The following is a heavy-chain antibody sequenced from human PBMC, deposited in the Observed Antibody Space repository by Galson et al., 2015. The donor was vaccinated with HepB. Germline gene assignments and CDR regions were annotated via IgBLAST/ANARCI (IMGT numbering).Heavy chain of an antibody. J-gene: IGHJ4*02. V-gene: IGHV7-4-1*02. CDR3: GRAYGWGDYYYFDY. Sequence: SVKVSCKASGYTFTSYAVTWVRQAPGQGLEWMGWISTNTGNPTYAQGFTGRFVFSLDTSVSTTYLQISSLKAEDTAVYYCGRAYGWGDYYYFDYWGQGTLVTVSS. CDR1: GYTFTSYA. D-gene: IGHD3-10*01. CDR2: ISTNTGNP.